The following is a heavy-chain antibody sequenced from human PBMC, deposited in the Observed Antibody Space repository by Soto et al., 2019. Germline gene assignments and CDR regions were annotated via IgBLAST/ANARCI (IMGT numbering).Heavy chain of an antibody. CDR1: GGTFSSYA. V-gene: IGHV1-69*13. CDR2: IIPIFGTA. D-gene: IGHD6-25*01. CDR3: ARGGRGYGGTFDY. J-gene: IGHJ4*02. Sequence: SVKVSCKASGGTFSSYAISWVRQAPGQGLEWMGGIIPIFGTANYAQKFQGRVTITADESTSTAYMELSSLRSEDTAVYYCARGGRGYGGTFDYWGQGTLVTVSS.